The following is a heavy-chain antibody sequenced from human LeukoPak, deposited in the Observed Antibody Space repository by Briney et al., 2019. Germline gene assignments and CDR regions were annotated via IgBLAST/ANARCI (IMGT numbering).Heavy chain of an antibody. CDR2: IIPIFGTA. J-gene: IGHJ4*02. CDR3: TVVGATMRPFDY. CDR1: GGTFSSYA. D-gene: IGHD1-26*01. V-gene: IGHV1-69*05. Sequence: GASVKVSCKASGGTFSSYAISWVRQAPGQGLEWMGRIIPIFGTANYAQKFQGRVTITTDESTSTAYMELSSLRSEDTAVYYCTVVGATMRPFDYWGQGTLVTVSS.